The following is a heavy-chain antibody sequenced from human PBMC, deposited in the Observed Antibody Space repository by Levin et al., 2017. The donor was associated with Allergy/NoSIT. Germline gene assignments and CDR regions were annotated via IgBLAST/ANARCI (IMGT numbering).Heavy chain of an antibody. CDR1: GYSFTSYW. CDR2: IYPGDSDT. J-gene: IGHJ6*02. V-gene: IGHV5-51*01. D-gene: IGHD3-10*01. CDR3: ARDPRGVRGEDGMDV. Sequence: WASVKVSCKGSGYSFTSYWIGWVRQMPGKGLEWMGIIYPGDSDTRYSPSFQGQVTISADKSISTAYLQWSSLKASDTAMYYCARDPRGVRGEDGMDVWGQGTTVTVSS.